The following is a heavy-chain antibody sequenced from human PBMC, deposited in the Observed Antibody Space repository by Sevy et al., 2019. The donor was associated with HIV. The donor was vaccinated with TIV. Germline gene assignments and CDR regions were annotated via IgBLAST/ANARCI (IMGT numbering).Heavy chain of an antibody. Sequence: GGSLRLSCSASEFTFSSYAMSWVRQAPGKGLEWVSSISGSGRFTYYADFVEGRFIISRDNSKNTMSVQMNSLRAEDTAVYYCAKGFCSGATCPRDYYYYGIDVWGQGTTVTVSS. D-gene: IGHD2-15*01. CDR2: ISGSGRFT. V-gene: IGHV3-23*01. CDR3: AKGFCSGATCPRDYYYYGIDV. CDR1: EFTFSSYA. J-gene: IGHJ6*02.